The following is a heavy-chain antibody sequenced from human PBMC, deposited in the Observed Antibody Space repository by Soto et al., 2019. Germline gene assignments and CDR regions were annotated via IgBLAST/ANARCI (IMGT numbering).Heavy chain of an antibody. V-gene: IGHV3-48*02. J-gene: IGHJ3*02. Sequence: VGSLRLSCAASGFTFSSYSMNWVRQAPGKGLEWVSYISSSSSTIYYADSVKGRFTIPRDNAKNSLYLQMNSLRDEDTAVYYCARDASCGGDCPDAFDIWGQGTMVTVSS. D-gene: IGHD2-21*02. CDR1: GFTFSSYS. CDR3: ARDASCGGDCPDAFDI. CDR2: ISSSSSTI.